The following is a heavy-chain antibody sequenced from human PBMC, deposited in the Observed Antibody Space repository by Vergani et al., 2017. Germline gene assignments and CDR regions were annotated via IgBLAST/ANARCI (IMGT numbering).Heavy chain of an antibody. CDR3: ARDRWDYSNYESWFDP. V-gene: IGHV3-9*01. CDR1: GFTFDDYA. CDR2: ISWNSGSI. D-gene: IGHD4-11*01. Sequence: EVQLVESGGGLVQPGRSLRLSCAASGFTFDDYAMHWVRQAPGKGLEWVSGISWNSGSIGYADSVKGRFTISRDNAKNSLYLQMNSLRAEDTALYYCARDRWDYSNYESWFDPWGQGTLVTVSS. J-gene: IGHJ5*02.